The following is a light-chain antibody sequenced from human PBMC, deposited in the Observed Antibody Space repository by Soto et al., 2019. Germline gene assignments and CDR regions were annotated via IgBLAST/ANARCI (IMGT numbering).Light chain of an antibody. CDR3: QQYSNLPLT. CDR1: QTITT. V-gene: IGKV3-20*01. Sequence: EIVLTQSPGTLSLSPGERATLSCRASQTITTLAWYQRKPGQAPRLLIYRVSSRATGVPDRFSGSGSGTDYTLTISRLEPEDFAVYYCQQYSNLPLTFGGGTKVDIK. J-gene: IGKJ4*01. CDR2: RVS.